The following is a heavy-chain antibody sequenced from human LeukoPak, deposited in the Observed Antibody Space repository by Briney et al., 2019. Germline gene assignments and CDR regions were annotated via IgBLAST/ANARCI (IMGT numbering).Heavy chain of an antibody. CDR3: ARDGRLDTAMAFFDY. CDR2: IYYSGST. D-gene: IGHD5-18*01. V-gene: IGHV4-39*07. CDR1: GGSISSSSYY. Sequence: PSETLSLTCTVSGGSISSSSYYWGRMRQPPGKGLEWIGSIYYSGSTSYHPPLKSRVTISVDTSKNQFSLKLSSVTAADTAVYYCARDGRLDTAMAFFDYWGQGTLVTVSS. J-gene: IGHJ4*02.